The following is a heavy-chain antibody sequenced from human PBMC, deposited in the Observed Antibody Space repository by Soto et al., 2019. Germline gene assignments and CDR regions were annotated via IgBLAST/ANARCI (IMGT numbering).Heavy chain of an antibody. CDR1: GYSFNTYL. CDR3: SRTGTRGYSYGPKDY. D-gene: IGHD5-18*01. J-gene: IGHJ4*02. CDR2: VYPGDSDI. V-gene: IGHV5-51*01. Sequence: GDSLKISCEGSGYSFNTYLIGWVRQMPGNGMEWMGIVYPGDSDIRYSPSCQGQVTISADKSISTAYLQWSSLKASDTAMYYCSRTGTRGYSYGPKDYWGRGTLVTVSS.